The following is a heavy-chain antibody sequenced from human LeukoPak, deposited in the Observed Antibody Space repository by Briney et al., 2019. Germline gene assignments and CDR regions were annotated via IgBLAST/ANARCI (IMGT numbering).Heavy chain of an antibody. CDR2: ISSSSSYI. D-gene: IGHD6-19*01. J-gene: IGHJ4*02. CDR1: GFTFSSYS. Sequence: GSLRLSCAASGFTFSSYSMNWVRQAPGKGLEWVSSISSSSSYIYYADSVKGRFTISRDNAKNSLYLQMNSLRAEDTAVYYCARDHGSGWYNDYWGQGTLVTVSS. CDR3: ARDHGSGWYNDY. V-gene: IGHV3-21*01.